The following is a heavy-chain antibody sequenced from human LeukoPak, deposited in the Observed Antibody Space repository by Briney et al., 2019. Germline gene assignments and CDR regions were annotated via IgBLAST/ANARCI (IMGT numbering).Heavy chain of an antibody. J-gene: IGHJ5*02. CDR2: INHSGST. D-gene: IGHD5-18*01. V-gene: IGHV4-34*01. CDR3: ARAKGYGYNYGPGFGFDP. Sequence: SETLSLTCAVYGGSFSGYYWGWIRQPPGKGLEWIGEINHSGSTNYGPSLKSRVTISVDTSKKQISLKLSSVTAADTAVYYCARAKGYGYNYGPGFGFDPWGQGTLVTVSS. CDR1: GGSFSGYY.